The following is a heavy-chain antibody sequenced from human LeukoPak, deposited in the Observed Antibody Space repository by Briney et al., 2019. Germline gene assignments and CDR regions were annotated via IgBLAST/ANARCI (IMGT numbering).Heavy chain of an antibody. V-gene: IGHV4-39*07. CDR3: ATSGGSGSYYKHYFDY. CDR2: IYHSGST. Sequence: NPSETLSLTSTVSGGSISSSSYYWGWIRQPPGKGLEWIGSIYHSGSTYYNPSLKSRVTISVDTSKNQFSLKLSSVIAADTAVYYCATSGGSGSYYKHYFDYWGQGTLVTVSS. CDR1: GGSISSSSYY. D-gene: IGHD3-10*01. J-gene: IGHJ4*02.